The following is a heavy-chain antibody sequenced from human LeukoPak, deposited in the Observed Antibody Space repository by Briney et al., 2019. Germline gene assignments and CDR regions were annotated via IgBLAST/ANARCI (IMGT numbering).Heavy chain of an antibody. J-gene: IGHJ6*02. CDR1: GYTXTSYY. Sequence: ASVKVSCKASGYTXTSYYMHWVRQAPGQGLEWMGMINPSGGSTSYAQKFQGRVTMTRDTSTSTVYMELSSLRSEDTAVYYCASCGYSSSACYYGMDVWGQGTTVTVSS. D-gene: IGHD6-13*01. CDR3: ASCGYSSSACYYGMDV. CDR2: INPSGGST. V-gene: IGHV1-46*01.